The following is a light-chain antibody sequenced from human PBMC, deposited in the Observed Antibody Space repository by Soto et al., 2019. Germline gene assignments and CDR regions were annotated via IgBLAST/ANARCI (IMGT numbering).Light chain of an antibody. CDR1: QSISSSY. Sequence: ETVLTQSPGTPSLSPGERATLSCRASQSISSSYLAWYQQKPGQAPRLLIYGASSRATGIPDRFSGSGSGTDFTLTISRLEPEDSAIYYCQQYVSWTFGQGTKVEIK. J-gene: IGKJ1*01. CDR2: GAS. V-gene: IGKV3-20*01. CDR3: QQYVSWT.